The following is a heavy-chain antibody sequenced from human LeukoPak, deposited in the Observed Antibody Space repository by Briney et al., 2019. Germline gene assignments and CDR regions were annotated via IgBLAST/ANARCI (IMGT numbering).Heavy chain of an antibody. V-gene: IGHV3-23*01. CDR3: AKREWGIAVAAPVAFDI. Sequence: GGSLRLSCAASGFAFSSYAMSWVRQAPGKGLEWVSSISGSGVSTYYADSVKGRFTISRDNSKNTLYLQMNSLRAEDTAVYYCAKREWGIAVAAPVAFDIWGQGTMVTASS. CDR2: ISGSGVST. CDR1: GFAFSSYA. D-gene: IGHD6-19*01. J-gene: IGHJ3*02.